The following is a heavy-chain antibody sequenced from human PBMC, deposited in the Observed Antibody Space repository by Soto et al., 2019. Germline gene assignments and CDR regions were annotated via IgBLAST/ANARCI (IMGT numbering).Heavy chain of an antibody. J-gene: IGHJ5*02. CDR2: IDWDDGK. V-gene: IGHV2-70*04. D-gene: IGHD2-2*02. Sequence: SGPTLVNPTATLTLTCTFSGFSLSTYGMRVSRIRQSPGKALEWLARIDWDDGKFYSTSLKTRLSISKDTSKNQVVLTMTNMDPVDTATYYCARRYCSSTSCYMGFDPWGQGTRVTVSS. CDR3: ARRYCSSTSCYMGFDP. CDR1: GFSLSTYGMR.